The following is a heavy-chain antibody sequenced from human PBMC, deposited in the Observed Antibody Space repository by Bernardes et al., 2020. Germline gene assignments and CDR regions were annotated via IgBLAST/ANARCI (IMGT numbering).Heavy chain of an antibody. CDR3: ARSVFYSSGWYTYFDY. CDR2: MNPNSGNT. CDR1: GYTFTSYD. V-gene: IGHV1-8*01. J-gene: IGHJ4*02. Sequence: ASVKVSCKASGYTFTSYDINWVRQATGQGLEWMGWMNPNSGNTGYAQKFQGRVTMTRNTSISTAYMELSSLRSEDTAVYYCARSVFYSSGWYTYFDYWGQGTLVTVSS. D-gene: IGHD6-19*01.